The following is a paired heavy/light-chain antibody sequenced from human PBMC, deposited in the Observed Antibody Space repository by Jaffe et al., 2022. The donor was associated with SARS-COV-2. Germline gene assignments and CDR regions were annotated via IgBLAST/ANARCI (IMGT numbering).Heavy chain of an antibody. V-gene: IGHV3-11*01. Sequence: QVQLVESGGGLVKPGGSLRLSCAASGFTFSDYYMSWIRQAPGKGLEWVSYISSSGSTIYYADSVKGRFTISRDNAKNSLYLQMNSLRAEDTAVYYCARTPQKAKRRIVVVTEVGWFDPWGQGTLVTVSS. CDR1: GFTFSDYY. J-gene: IGHJ5*02. D-gene: IGHD2-21*02. CDR2: ISSSGSTI. CDR3: ARTPQKAKRRIVVVTEVGWFDP.
Light chain of an antibody. CDR3: QQYDNLPPA. CDR1: QDISNY. V-gene: IGKV1-33*01. Sequence: DIQMTQSPSSLSASVGDRVTITCQASQDISNYLNWYQQKPGKAPKLLIYDASNLETGVPSRFSGSGSGTDFTFTISSLQPEDIATYYCQQYDNLPPAFGGGTKVEIK. J-gene: IGKJ4*01. CDR2: DAS.